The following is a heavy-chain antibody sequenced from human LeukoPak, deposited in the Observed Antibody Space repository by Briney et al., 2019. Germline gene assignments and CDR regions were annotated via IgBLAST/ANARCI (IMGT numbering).Heavy chain of an antibody. Sequence: GRSLRLSCAASGFTFSSYAMHWVRQAPGKGLEWVAVISYDGSNKYYADSVKGRFTISRDNSKNTLYLQMNSLRAEDTAVYYCAKPPYDSSGYFDYWGQGTLVTVSS. CDR2: ISYDGSNK. V-gene: IGHV3-30-3*02. J-gene: IGHJ4*02. CDR3: AKPPYDSSGYFDY. D-gene: IGHD3-22*01. CDR1: GFTFSSYA.